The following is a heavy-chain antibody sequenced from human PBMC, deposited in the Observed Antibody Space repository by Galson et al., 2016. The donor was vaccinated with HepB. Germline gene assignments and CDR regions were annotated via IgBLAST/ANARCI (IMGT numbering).Heavy chain of an antibody. CDR3: ATLRCSTSSCYSVSLYALDV. CDR2: IFYTGTT. V-gene: IGHV4-39*01. Sequence: SETLSLTCTVSGGSINSETNFWAWIRQPPGKGLEHIGNIFYTGTTYYNPSLQSRVTLSIDASKTQFSLKLRSVTAADTAVYYCATLRCSTSSCYSVSLYALDVWGQGTTVTVSS. J-gene: IGHJ6*02. CDR1: GGSINSETNF. D-gene: IGHD2-15*01.